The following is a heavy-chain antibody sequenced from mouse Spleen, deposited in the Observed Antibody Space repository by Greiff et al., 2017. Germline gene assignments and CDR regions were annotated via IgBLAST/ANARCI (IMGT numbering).Heavy chain of an antibody. V-gene: IGHV14-4*01. Sequence: VQLQQSGAELVRPGASVKLSCTASGFNIKDDYMHWVKQRPEQGLEWIGWIDPENGDTEYASKFQGKATITADTSSNTAYLQLSSLTSEDTAVYYCTTPYYGSRGFDYWGQGTTLTVSS. CDR1: GFNIKDDY. D-gene: IGHD1-1*01. CDR3: TTPYYGSRGFDY. J-gene: IGHJ2*01. CDR2: IDPENGDT.